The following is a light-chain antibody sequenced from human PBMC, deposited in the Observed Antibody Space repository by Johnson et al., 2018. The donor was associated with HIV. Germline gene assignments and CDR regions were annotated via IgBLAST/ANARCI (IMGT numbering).Light chain of an antibody. CDR1: SSNIGNNY. Sequence: QSVLTQPPSVSAAPGQKVTISCSGSSSNIGNNYVSWYQQLQGTAHKLLIYDNNKRPSGIPDRFSGSKSGTSATLGITGLQTGDEADYYCGTWDSSLSAYVFGTGTKVTVL. CDR3: GTWDSSLSAYV. CDR2: DNN. V-gene: IGLV1-51*01. J-gene: IGLJ1*01.